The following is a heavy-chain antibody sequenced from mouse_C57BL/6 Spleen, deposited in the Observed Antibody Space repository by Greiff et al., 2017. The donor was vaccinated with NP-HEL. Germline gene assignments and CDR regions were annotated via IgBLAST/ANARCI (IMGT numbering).Heavy chain of an antibody. J-gene: IGHJ4*01. D-gene: IGHD1-1*01. Sequence: QVQLQQPGAELVKPGASVKMSCKASGYTFTSYWITWVKQRPGQGLEWIGDIYPGSGSTNYNEKFKSKATLTVDTSSSTAYMQLSSLTSEDSAVYYCARNYYYGSSPRAMDYWGQGTSVTVSS. CDR3: ARNYYYGSSPRAMDY. CDR2: IYPGSGST. CDR1: GYTFTSYW. V-gene: IGHV1-55*01.